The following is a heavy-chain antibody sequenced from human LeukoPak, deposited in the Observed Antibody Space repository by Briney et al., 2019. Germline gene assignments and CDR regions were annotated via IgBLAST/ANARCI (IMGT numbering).Heavy chain of an antibody. D-gene: IGHD5-24*01. CDR1: GFTFSNYY. CDR3: ARAGEMRYMDV. V-gene: IGHV3-11*01. CDR2: IKGNGATT. J-gene: IGHJ6*03. Sequence: GGSLRLSCEASGFTFSNYYMSWIRQAPGKGLEWVSHIKGNGATTYYADSVRGRFTISRDNAKNSLFPQMNSLRVDDTATYYCARAGEMRYMDVWGKGTAVAVS.